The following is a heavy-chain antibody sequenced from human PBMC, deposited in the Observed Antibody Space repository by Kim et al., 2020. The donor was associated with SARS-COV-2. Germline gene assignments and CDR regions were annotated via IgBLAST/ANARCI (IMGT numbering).Heavy chain of an antibody. V-gene: IGHV3-30*03. J-gene: IGHJ6*02. CDR1: RFAISDYG. Sequence: GGSLRLSCAPTRFAISDYGFHWVRQAPGKGLEWVAVTSYDGSYNDYAASVKGRFSVSRDKSRNMVYLQMNGLRQEDAAIYYCSISTTGEGMDVWGPGTTV. D-gene: IGHD4-17*01. CDR3: SISTTGEGMDV. CDR2: TSYDGSYN.